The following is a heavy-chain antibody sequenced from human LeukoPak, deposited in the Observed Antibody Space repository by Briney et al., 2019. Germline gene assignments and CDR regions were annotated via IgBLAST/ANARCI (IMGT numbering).Heavy chain of an antibody. D-gene: IGHD3-3*01. V-gene: IGHV4-34*01. CDR1: GGSFSGYY. J-gene: IGHJ6*02. CDR2: INHSGST. Sequence: SETLSLTCAVYGGSFSGYYWSWIRQPPGKGLEWIGEINHSGSTNYNPSLKSRVTISVDTSKNQFSLKLSSVTAADTAVYYCARGRRWMRFLDYYYYGMDVWGQGTTVTVSS. CDR3: ARGRRWMRFLDYYYYGMDV.